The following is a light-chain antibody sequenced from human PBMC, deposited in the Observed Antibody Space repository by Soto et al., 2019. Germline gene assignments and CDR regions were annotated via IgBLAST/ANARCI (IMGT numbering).Light chain of an antibody. V-gene: IGKV3-20*01. Sequence: IVLTQYPAILALSPGDKATLSCRASHSVRTSYLAWYQHKPGQAQRLLIHGASRRVTGSPARFSGSGSGTDFTLTITRLEPEYFAVYYCQQYQSLTFGGGTKVEIK. J-gene: IGKJ4*01. CDR3: QQYQSLT. CDR2: GAS. CDR1: HSVRTSY.